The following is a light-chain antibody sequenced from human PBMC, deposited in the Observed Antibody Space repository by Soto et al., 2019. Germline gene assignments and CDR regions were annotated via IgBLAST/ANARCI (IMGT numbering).Light chain of an antibody. J-gene: IGKJ1*01. CDR3: QHYGRSPT. Sequence: EIVLAQSPGTLSLSPGERATLSCRASQSVTSTYLSWYQQKPGQAPRLLFYAASSRAMGVPDRFTGSGSGTDFTLTINRLEPEDFAVYYCQHYGRSPTFGPGTKVDSK. V-gene: IGKV3-20*01. CDR1: QSVTSTY. CDR2: AAS.